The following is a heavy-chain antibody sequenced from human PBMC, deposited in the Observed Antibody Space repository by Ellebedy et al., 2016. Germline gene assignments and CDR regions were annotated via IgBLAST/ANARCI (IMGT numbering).Heavy chain of an antibody. V-gene: IGHV4-39*02. CDR2: IYHLGGT. CDR3: ARAEPMRYFDL. CDR1: GDSVSNSNYY. J-gene: IGHJ2*01. Sequence: SETLSLXXTVSGDSVSNSNYYWGWVRQPPGKGLEWIGSIYHLGGTQYSPSLKSRVTISLDPSKNHFSLNLNSMTAADTAVYYCARAEPMRYFDLWGRGTLVTVSS.